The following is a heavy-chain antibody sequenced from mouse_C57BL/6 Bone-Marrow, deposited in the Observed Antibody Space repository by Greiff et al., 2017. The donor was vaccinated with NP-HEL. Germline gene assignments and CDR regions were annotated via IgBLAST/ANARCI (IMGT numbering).Heavy chain of an antibody. CDR1: GFTFSSYA. V-gene: IGHV5-4*01. Sequence: EVHLVESGGGLVKPGGSLKLSCAASGFTFSSYAMSWVRQTPEKRLEWVATISDGGSYTYSPDNVKGRFTISRDNAKNNLYLQMSHLKSEDTAMNYCARDRGIYYYGSSLDYWGQGTTLTVSS. CDR2: ISDGGSYT. D-gene: IGHD1-1*01. J-gene: IGHJ2*01. CDR3: ARDRGIYYYGSSLDY.